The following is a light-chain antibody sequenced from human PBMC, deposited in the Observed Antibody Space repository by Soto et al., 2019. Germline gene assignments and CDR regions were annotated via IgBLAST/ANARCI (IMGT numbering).Light chain of an antibody. Sequence: DSVLTQSPAPLFSFPDDRGTLSCITSQAVNTRLAWYQHKPGQAPRLLIYLTSNRAAGIPDRFSGSGSGTDFSLTISRLEPEDFAVYYCQQYGNSPLITFGQGTRLEIK. CDR3: QQYGNSPLIT. J-gene: IGKJ5*01. CDR2: LTS. V-gene: IGKV3-20*01. CDR1: QAVNTR.